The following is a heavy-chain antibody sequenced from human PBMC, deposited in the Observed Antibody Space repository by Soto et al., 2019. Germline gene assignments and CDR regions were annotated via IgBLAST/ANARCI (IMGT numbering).Heavy chain of an antibody. CDR1: GYTFSSYP. Sequence: QVQLAQSGAEEKQPGASVQVSCKGSGYTFSSYPMHWVRQAPGQRLEWMGWINTGNGNTKYSQKFQGRVTITRDTSASTAYMELSSLRSEDTAVYYCARSWGWGDWYFDLWGRGTLVTVSS. V-gene: IGHV1-3*04. D-gene: IGHD7-27*01. J-gene: IGHJ2*01. CDR3: ARSWGWGDWYFDL. CDR2: INTGNGNT.